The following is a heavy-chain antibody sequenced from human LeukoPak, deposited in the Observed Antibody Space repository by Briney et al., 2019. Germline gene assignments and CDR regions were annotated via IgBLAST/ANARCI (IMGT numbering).Heavy chain of an antibody. CDR3: ASARGGSYGAEYFQH. CDR2: IIPILGIA. J-gene: IGHJ1*01. CDR1: GGTFSSYA. D-gene: IGHD1-26*01. V-gene: IGHV1-69*04. Sequence: ASVKVSCKASGGTFSSYAISWVRLAPGQGLEWRGMIIPILGIANYAQKFQGRVTITADKSTSTAYMELSSLRSEDTAVYYCASARGGSYGAEYFQHWGQGTLVTVSS.